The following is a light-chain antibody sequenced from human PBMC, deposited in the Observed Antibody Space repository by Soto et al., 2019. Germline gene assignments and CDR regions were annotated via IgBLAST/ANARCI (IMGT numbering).Light chain of an antibody. Sequence: DIQMTQSPSSLSASVGDRVTITCRASQPISNYLNWYQQRPGKAPKFLISATSTLQSGVPARFSGSGSGSGFTLTISTLSPEDVGTYVCQQSYTSPFTFGRGTRLEI. J-gene: IGKJ2*01. CDR1: QPISNY. CDR3: QQSYTSPFT. V-gene: IGKV1-39*01. CDR2: ATS.